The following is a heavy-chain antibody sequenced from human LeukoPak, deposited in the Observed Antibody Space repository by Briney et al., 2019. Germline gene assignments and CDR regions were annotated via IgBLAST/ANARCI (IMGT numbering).Heavy chain of an antibody. CDR2: IYSGGST. J-gene: IGHJ4*02. CDR1: GFTFSSYS. Sequence: GGSLRLSCAASGFTFSSYSMNWVRQAPGKGLEWVSVIYSGGSTYYADSVKGRFTISRDDSKNTLYLQMNSLRAEDTAVYYCASTFYGDSPPYWGQGTLVTVSS. CDR3: ASTFYGDSPPY. V-gene: IGHV3-66*01. D-gene: IGHD4-17*01.